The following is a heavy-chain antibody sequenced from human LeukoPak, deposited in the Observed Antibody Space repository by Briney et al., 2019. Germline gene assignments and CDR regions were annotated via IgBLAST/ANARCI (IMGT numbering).Heavy chain of an antibody. CDR2: IHYTGRA. J-gene: IGHJ3*02. CDR3: ARHFDNGDYKKTFDI. Sequence: KTSETLSLTCSVFGGSISSTTYYWVWIRQPPGKGLECIASIHYTGRAYYNQSLKRRFTISANTTKNHFSLKLSSVTAADTAVYYCARHFDNGDYKKTFDIWGQGTMVTVSS. D-gene: IGHD4-17*01. CDR1: GGSISSTTYY. V-gene: IGHV4-39*01.